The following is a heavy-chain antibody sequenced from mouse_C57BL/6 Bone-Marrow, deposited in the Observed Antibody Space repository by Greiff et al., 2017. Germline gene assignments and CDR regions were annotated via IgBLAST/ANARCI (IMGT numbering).Heavy chain of an antibody. Sequence: QVQLQQPGAELVKPGASVKLSCKASGYTFTSYWMHWVKQRPGQGLEWIGMIHPNSGSTNYNEKFKSKATLTVDKSSSTAYMQLSSLTSKDSAVYECAGGNWNWGQGTRLTASA. J-gene: IGHJ3*01. CDR1: GYTFTSYW. V-gene: IGHV1-64*01. CDR2: IHPNSGST. D-gene: IGHD2-1*01. CDR3: AGGNWN.